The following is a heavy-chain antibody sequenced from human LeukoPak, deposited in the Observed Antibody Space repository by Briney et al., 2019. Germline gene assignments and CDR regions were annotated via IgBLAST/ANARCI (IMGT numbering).Heavy chain of an antibody. CDR3: ARDNVRRFYDSSGYPGVDY. J-gene: IGHJ4*02. CDR1: GYTFTGYY. CDR2: INPNSGGT. D-gene: IGHD3-22*01. V-gene: IGHV1-2*02. Sequence: ASVKVSCKASGYTFTGYYMHWVRQAPGQGLEWMGWINPNSGGTNYAQKFQGRATMTRDTSISTAYMELSRLRSDDTAVYYCARDNVRRFYDSSGYPGVDYWGQGTLVTVSS.